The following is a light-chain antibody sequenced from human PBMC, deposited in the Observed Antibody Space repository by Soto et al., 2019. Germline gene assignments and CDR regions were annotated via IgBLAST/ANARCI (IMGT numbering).Light chain of an antibody. V-gene: IGKV3-20*01. Sequence: ENVLTQSPGPPSLSPGESVTLSCRPSKSITNTFFAQYQPRPGQAPRLLIYGISTRASGVPDRFSGSGVGTDFTLTISRLEPEDFVVYYCQQYITLPHTFGQGTKLEVK. J-gene: IGKJ2*01. CDR1: KSITNTF. CDR2: GIS. CDR3: QQYITLPHT.